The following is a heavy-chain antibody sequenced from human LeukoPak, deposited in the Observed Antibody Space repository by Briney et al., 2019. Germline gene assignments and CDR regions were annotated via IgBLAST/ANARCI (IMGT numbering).Heavy chain of an antibody. CDR2: IYYSGST. CDR3: ARSPLYGSGSYGGLYYFDY. V-gene: IGHV4-59*08. J-gene: IGHJ4*02. Sequence: SETLSLTCAVYGGSFSGYYWSWIRQPPGKGLEWIGYIYYSGSTNYNPSLKSRVTISVDTSKNQFSLKLSSVTAADTAVYYCARSPLYGSGSYGGLYYFDYWGQGTLVTVSS. D-gene: IGHD3-10*01. CDR1: GGSFSGYY.